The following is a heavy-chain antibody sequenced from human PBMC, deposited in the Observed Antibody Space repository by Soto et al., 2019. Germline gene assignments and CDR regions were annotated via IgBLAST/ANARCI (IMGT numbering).Heavy chain of an antibody. Sequence: SETLSLTCTVSGGSISSYYWSWIRQPPGKGLEWIGYIYHSGSTYYNPSLKSRVTISVDRSKNQFSLKLSSVTAADTAVYYCARAMVVAATFIDWFDPWGQGTLVTVSS. CDR1: GGSISSYY. V-gene: IGHV4-59*12. D-gene: IGHD2-15*01. J-gene: IGHJ5*02. CDR2: IYHSGST. CDR3: ARAMVVAATFIDWFDP.